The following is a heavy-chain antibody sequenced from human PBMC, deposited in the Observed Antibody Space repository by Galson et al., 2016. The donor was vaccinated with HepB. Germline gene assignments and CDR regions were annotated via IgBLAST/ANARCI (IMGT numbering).Heavy chain of an antibody. CDR2: ITGDGGAT. CDR1: GFTFDDYA. V-gene: IGHV3-43*02. D-gene: IGHD3-3*01. CDR3: AKDLNYDFWSVRGWYFDL. Sequence: SLRLSCAASGFTFDDYAMLWVRQAPGKGLEWVSLITGDGGATYYADSVKGRFTISRDNSKNSLYLQMNSLRTEDTALYYCAKDLNYDFWSVRGWYFDLWGRGTLVTVSS. J-gene: IGHJ2*01.